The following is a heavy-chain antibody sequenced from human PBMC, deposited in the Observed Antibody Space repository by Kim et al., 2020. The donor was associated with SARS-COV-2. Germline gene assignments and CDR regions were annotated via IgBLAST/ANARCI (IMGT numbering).Heavy chain of an antibody. CDR2: ISSNGGST. CDR3: VKDRRIIAAAGSTLDY. Sequence: GGSLRLSCSASGFTFSSYAMHWVRQAPGKGLEYVSAISSNGGSTYYADSVKGRFTISRDNSKNTLYLQMSSLRAEDTAVYYCVKDRRIIAAAGSTLDYWGQGTLVTVSS. D-gene: IGHD6-13*01. CDR1: GFTFSSYA. J-gene: IGHJ4*02. V-gene: IGHV3-64D*06.